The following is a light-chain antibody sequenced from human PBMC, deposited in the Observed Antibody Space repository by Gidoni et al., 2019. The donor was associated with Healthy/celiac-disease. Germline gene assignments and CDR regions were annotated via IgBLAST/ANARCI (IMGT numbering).Light chain of an antibody. CDR1: RSNIGSNT. CDR3: AAWDDSLNGPG. CDR2: SNN. Sequence: QSVLTQPPSASVTPGQRVTISCSGSRSNIGSNTVNWYQQLPGTAPKLLIYSNNQRPSGVPDRFSGSKSGTSASLAISGLQSEDEADYYCAAWDDSLNGPGFGGGTKLTVL. J-gene: IGLJ2*01. V-gene: IGLV1-44*01.